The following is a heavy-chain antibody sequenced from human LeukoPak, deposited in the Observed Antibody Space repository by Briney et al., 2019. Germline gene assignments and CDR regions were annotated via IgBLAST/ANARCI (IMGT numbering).Heavy chain of an antibody. V-gene: IGHV3-30*07. CDR1: GFTFSSYA. J-gene: IGHJ4*02. D-gene: IGHD2-8*01. CDR2: ISYDGSNK. CDR3: ARGAPFDCTNGVCYSLFDY. Sequence: PGGSLRLSCAASGFTFSSYAMHWVRQAPGKGLEWVAVISYDGSNKYYADFVKGRFTISRDNAKNSLYLQMNSLRAEDTAVYYCARGAPFDCTNGVCYSLFDYWGQGTLVTVSS.